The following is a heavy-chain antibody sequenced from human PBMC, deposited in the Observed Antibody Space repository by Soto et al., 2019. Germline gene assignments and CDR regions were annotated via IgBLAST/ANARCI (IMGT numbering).Heavy chain of an antibody. CDR1: GASISSRSSY. J-gene: IGHJ5*02. CDR3: ATTRGIAVGGSFDH. CDR2: FYSGST. V-gene: IGHV4-39*01. Sequence: PSETLSLTCIVSGASISSRSSYWGWIRQPPGKGLEWVGTFYSGSTYNNPSLKSRVTISVDTSKNQFSLKLSSVAAEDTAIYYCATTRGIAVGGSFDHWGRGTLVTVSS. D-gene: IGHD6-13*01.